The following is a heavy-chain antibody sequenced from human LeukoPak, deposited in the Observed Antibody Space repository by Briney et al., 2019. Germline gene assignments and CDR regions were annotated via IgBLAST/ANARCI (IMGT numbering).Heavy chain of an antibody. Sequence: PGRSLRLSCAASGFTFSTYGIHWVRQAPGKGLEWVAVISNDGSNKYYADSVKGRFTISRDNSKNTLYLQMNSLRAEDTAVYYCAGEVGQQLVVPFLSWGQGTLVIVSS. CDR3: AGEVGQQLVVPFLS. CDR2: ISNDGSNK. CDR1: GFTFSTYG. V-gene: IGHV3-30*03. D-gene: IGHD6-13*01. J-gene: IGHJ5*02.